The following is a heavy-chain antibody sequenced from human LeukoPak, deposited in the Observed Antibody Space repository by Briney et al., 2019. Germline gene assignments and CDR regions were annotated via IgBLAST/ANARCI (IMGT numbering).Heavy chain of an antibody. CDR2: INMDGSEE. CDR3: TRDRWIDY. Sequence: QPGGSLRLSCAAPGLIFSNYWMTWVRQAPGKGLEWVANINMDGSEENYVDSVKGRFTISRDNAKNSLYLRMNSLRAEDTAVYYCTRDRWIDYWGQGTLVTVSS. CDR1: GLIFSNYW. D-gene: IGHD3-16*02. V-gene: IGHV3-7*01. J-gene: IGHJ4*02.